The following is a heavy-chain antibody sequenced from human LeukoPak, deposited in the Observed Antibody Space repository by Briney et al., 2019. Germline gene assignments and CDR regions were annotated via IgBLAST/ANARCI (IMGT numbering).Heavy chain of an antibody. CDR3: AKDHCSTSSCYDSSEEGRPH. D-gene: IGHD2-2*01. V-gene: IGHV3-30*02. CDR1: GFTFSNFG. CDR2: IRFYGNNK. J-gene: IGHJ4*02. Sequence: GGSLRLSCAASGFTFSNFGMHWVRQAPGRGLEWVTFIRFYGNNKYYADSVKGRFTISRDNSKNTLFLQMNSLRPEDTAVYYCAKDHCSTSSCYDSSEEGRPHWGQGTLVTVSS.